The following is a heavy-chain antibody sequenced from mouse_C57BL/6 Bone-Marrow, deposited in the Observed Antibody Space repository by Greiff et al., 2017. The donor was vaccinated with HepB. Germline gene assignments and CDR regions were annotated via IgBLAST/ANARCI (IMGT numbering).Heavy chain of an antibody. D-gene: IGHD1-1*01. CDR2: IYPGDGDT. Sequence: VHLVESGPELVKPGASVKISCKASGYAFSSSWMNWVKQRPGKGLEWIGRIYPGDGDTNYNGKFKGKATLTADKSSSTAYMQLSSLTSEDSAVYFCARTKIYYYGSSFYFDYWGQGTTLTVSS. CDR3: ARTKIYYYGSSFYFDY. CDR1: GYAFSSSW. J-gene: IGHJ2*01. V-gene: IGHV1-82*01.